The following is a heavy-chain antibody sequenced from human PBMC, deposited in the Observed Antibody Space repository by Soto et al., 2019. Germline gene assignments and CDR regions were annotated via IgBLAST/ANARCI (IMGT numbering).Heavy chain of an antibody. CDR1: GGTFSSYA. CDR3: ARRIAYCGGDCYSGGWFDP. J-gene: IGHJ5*02. V-gene: IGHV1-69*01. CDR2: IIPIFGTA. D-gene: IGHD2-21*02. Sequence: QVQLVQSGAEVKKPGSSVKVSCKASGGTFSSYAISWVRQAPGQGLEWMGGIIPIFGTANYAQKFQGRVTITADESTSKAYMELSSLRSEDTAVYYCARRIAYCGGDCYSGGWFDPWGQGTLVTVSS.